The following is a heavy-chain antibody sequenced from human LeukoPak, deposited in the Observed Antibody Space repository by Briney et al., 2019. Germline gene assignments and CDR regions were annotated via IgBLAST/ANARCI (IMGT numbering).Heavy chain of an antibody. D-gene: IGHD4-17*01. CDR1: GGSISSGGYY. Sequence: SETLSLTCTVSGGSISSGGYYWSWIRQHPGKGLEWIGYIYYSGSTYYNPSLKSRVTISVDTSKNQFSLKPSSVTAADTAVYYCAREMVTTHYFDYWGQGTLVTVSS. CDR2: IYYSGST. J-gene: IGHJ4*02. V-gene: IGHV4-31*03. CDR3: AREMVTTHYFDY.